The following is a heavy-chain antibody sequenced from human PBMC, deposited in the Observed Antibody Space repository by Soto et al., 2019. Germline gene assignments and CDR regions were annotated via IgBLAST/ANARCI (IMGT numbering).Heavy chain of an antibody. D-gene: IGHD1-26*01. CDR1: GGSISSSNYY. CDR2: ICYSGST. J-gene: IGHJ5*02. CDR3: ATQEVGGSYVYTFDP. V-gene: IGHV4-39*01. Sequence: PSETLSLTCTVSGGSISSSNYYWGWIRQPPGKGLEWIGSICYSGSTYYNPSLKSRVTISVDTSKNQFSLKLSSVTAADTAVYYCATQEVGGSYVYTFDPWGQGTLDTVSS.